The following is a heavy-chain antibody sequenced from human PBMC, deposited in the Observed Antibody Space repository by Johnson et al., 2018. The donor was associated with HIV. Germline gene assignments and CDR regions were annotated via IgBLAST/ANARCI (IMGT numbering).Heavy chain of an antibody. CDR3: TTDPWGSDAFDI. Sequence: VQLVESGGGLVKPGGSLRLSCAASGFTFSNAWMSWVRQAPGKVLEWVGRIKSKTDGGTTDYAAPVKGRFTISRDDSKNTLYLQMNSLKTEDTAVYYCTTDPWGSDAFDIWGQGTMVTVSS. V-gene: IGHV3-15*01. CDR2: IKSKTDGGTT. J-gene: IGHJ3*02. D-gene: IGHD7-27*01. CDR1: GFTFSNAW.